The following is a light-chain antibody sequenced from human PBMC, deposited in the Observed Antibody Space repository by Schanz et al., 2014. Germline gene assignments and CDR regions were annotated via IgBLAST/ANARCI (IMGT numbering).Light chain of an antibody. CDR3: ASYTNTNTWV. J-gene: IGLJ3*02. V-gene: IGLV2-14*03. CDR2: DVS. Sequence: QSALTQPASVSASPGQSITISCTGTATDIGGTYLVSWYQQNPGEAPKLMIYDVSNRPSGVSNRFSGSKSGNTASLTVSGLQAEDEADYYCASYTNTNTWVFGGGTKLTVL. CDR1: ATDIGGTYL.